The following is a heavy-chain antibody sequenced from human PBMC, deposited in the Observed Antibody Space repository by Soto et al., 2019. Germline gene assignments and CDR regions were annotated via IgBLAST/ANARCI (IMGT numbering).Heavy chain of an antibody. V-gene: IGHV2-5*02. J-gene: IGHJ4*02. D-gene: IGHD1-26*01. CDR2: IFWDDDK. Sequence: QITLKESGPMLVKPTQSLMLTCTFSGFSLSTGGVGVGWIRQPPGKALERLALIFWDDDKHYSPSLKSRLTITKDTSKNQVVVTMTNMDPVDTATYYCAHRGSGSYLSSFDYWGQGALVTVSS. CDR3: AHRGSGSYLSSFDY. CDR1: GFSLSTGGVG.